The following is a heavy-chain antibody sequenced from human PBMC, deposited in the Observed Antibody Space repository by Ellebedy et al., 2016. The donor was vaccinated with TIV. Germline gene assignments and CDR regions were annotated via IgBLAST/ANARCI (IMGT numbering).Heavy chain of an antibody. CDR3: VGRPKSSGWYGPFDY. CDR1: GFTFSSLA. CDR2: LSGSGGST. Sequence: GESLKISCAASGFTFSSLAMNWVRQAPGKGLEWVAGLSGSGGSTYYTDSVKGRFTISRDNSKNPLYLQMNSLRVEDTAVYYCVGRPKSSGWYGPFDYWGQGTLVTVSS. D-gene: IGHD6-19*01. J-gene: IGHJ4*02. V-gene: IGHV3-23*01.